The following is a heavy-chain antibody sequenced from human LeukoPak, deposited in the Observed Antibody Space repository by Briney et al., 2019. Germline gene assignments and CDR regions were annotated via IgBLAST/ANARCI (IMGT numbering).Heavy chain of an antibody. CDR2: ISSSSSYI. CDR3: AIHGTQVALHLAGI. D-gene: IGHD1-1*01. CDR1: GFTFSSYR. J-gene: IGHJ3*02. V-gene: IGHV3-21*01. Sequence: GGSLRLSCAASGFTFSSYRMNWVRQAPGKGLEWVSSISSSSSYIYYADSVKGRFTISRDNAKNSLYLQMNSLRAEDTAVYYCAIHGTQVALHLAGIWGQGTIVTVSS.